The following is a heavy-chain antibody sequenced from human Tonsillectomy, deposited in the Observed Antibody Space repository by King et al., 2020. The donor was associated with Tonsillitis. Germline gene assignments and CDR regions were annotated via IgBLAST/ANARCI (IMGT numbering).Heavy chain of an antibody. CDR1: GFTFSRYA. CDR3: AKALDLAADFYHYNLDV. Sequence: VQLVQSGGGLVQPGGSLRLSCAASGFTFSRYAMTWVRQAPGKGLEWVSGIFGSAGRTFYADSVKGRFSISRDNSKNTLYLQMNSLRAEDTAIYYCAKALDLAADFYHYNLDVWGQGTTVTVSS. CDR2: IFGSAGRT. D-gene: IGHD6-25*01. V-gene: IGHV3-23*04. J-gene: IGHJ6*02.